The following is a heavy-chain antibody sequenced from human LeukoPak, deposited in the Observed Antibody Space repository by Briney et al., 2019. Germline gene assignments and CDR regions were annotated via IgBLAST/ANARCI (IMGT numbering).Heavy chain of an antibody. J-gene: IGHJ5*02. D-gene: IGHD3-10*01. V-gene: IGHV5-51*01. Sequence: GESLKISCKGSGYTFSTYWIGWVRQMPGKGLEWMGIIYPADSDTRYSPSFQGQVTISADKSISTAYLQWSSLKASDTAMYYCARHFTMVRGDKHNWFDPWGQGTLVTVSS. CDR1: GYTFSTYW. CDR2: IYPADSDT. CDR3: ARHFTMVRGDKHNWFDP.